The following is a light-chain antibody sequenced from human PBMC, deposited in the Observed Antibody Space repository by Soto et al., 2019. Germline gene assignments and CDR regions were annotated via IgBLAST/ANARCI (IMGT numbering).Light chain of an antibody. Sequence: QSALTQPASVSGSPGQSITISCTGTSSDVGGYNFVSWYQHHPGKAPKLIIYEVTSRPSGVSHRFSGSKSGEVASLTISGLHVEDEADYYCSSYTSTNILGGVFGGGTKLTVL. CDR3: SSYTSTNILGGV. V-gene: IGLV2-14*01. CDR1: SSDVGGYNF. CDR2: EVT. J-gene: IGLJ2*01.